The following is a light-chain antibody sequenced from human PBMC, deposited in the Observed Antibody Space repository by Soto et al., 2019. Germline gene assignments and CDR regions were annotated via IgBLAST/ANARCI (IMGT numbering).Light chain of an antibody. J-gene: IGKJ4*01. CDR3: QQYGSSPRA. CDR2: VAS. Sequence: EIVLTQSPGTLSLSPGERATLSCRASQSVSRYLAWYQHKPGQAPRLLIYVASSRATGIPDRFSGSWSGTDFTLTISRLEPEDFAVYYCQQYGSSPRAFGGGTKVDNK. V-gene: IGKV3-20*01. CDR1: QSVSRY.